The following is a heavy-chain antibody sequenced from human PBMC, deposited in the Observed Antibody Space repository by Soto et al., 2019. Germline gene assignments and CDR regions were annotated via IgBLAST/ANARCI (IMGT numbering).Heavy chain of an antibody. J-gene: IGHJ5*02. D-gene: IGHD3-3*01. Sequence: QVQLVQSGAEVKEPGSSVNVSCKTSGGTFGNTAVTWVRQVPGQGLEWIGGIVPLFGTANYAQKFRGRVMITADESTRTAYMDLSSLRSDDTAIYYCARDVDPGYSFWSGPLGGGRFDPWGQGTLVTVSS. CDR1: GGTFGNTA. CDR3: ARDVDPGYSFWSGPLGGGRFDP. V-gene: IGHV1-69*12. CDR2: IVPLFGTA.